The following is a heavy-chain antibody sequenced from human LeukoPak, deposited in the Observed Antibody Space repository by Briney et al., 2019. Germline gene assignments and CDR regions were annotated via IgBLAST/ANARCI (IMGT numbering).Heavy chain of an antibody. CDR3: ARIDPAAYFDY. V-gene: IGHV1-2*02. CDR1: GYTFTGYY. CDR2: INPNSGGT. J-gene: IGHJ4*02. Sequence: ASVKVSCKASGYTFTGYYMHWVRQAPGQGLEWMGWINPNSGGTNYAQKFQGRVTMTRDTSTSTVYMELSSLRSEDTAVYYCARIDPAAYFDYWGQGTLVTVSS. D-gene: IGHD6-25*01.